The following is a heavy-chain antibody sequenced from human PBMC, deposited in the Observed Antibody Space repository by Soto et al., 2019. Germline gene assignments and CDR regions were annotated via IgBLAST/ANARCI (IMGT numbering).Heavy chain of an antibody. D-gene: IGHD5-18*01. Sequence: EVQLLESGGDLVQPGESLRVSCAASGFTFGNYAMSWVRQAPGKGLEWVSSISGSGGSAYYADSVRGRFTIARDDSKNTLSLQMHSLRVDDTALYYCARAPASSLTASRPFDYWGQGTLVTVSS. V-gene: IGHV3-23*01. CDR3: ARAPASSLTASRPFDY. CDR2: ISGSGGSA. CDR1: GFTFGNYA. J-gene: IGHJ4*02.